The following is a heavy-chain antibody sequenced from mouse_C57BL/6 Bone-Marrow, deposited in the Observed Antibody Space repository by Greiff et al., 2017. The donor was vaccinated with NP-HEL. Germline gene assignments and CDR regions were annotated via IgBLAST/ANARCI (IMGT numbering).Heavy chain of an antibody. V-gene: IGHV1-18*01. J-gene: IGHJ4*01. CDR1: GYTFTDYN. D-gene: IGHD1-1*01. CDR2: INPNNGGT. Sequence: VQLQQSGPELVKPGASVKIPCKASGYTFTDYNMDWVKQSHGKSLEWIGDINPNNGGTIYNQKFKGKATLTVDKSSSTAYMELRSLTSEDTAVYYCARLHGSSYEYYAMGYRGQGPSVTFST. CDR3: ARLHGSSYEYYAMGY.